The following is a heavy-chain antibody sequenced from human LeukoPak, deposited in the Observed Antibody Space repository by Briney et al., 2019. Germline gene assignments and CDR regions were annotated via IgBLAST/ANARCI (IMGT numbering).Heavy chain of an antibody. CDR1: GFTFSTYA. V-gene: IGHV3-23*01. J-gene: IGHJ4*02. CDR2: FSGSGGST. Sequence: EGSLRLSCAASGFTFSTYAMSWVRQAPGKGLEWVSSFSGSGGSTYYADSVKGRFTISRDNSKNTLYLQMNSLRAEDTAVYYCAKEGLSIVVVAAAPFDYWGQGTLVTVSS. CDR3: AKEGLSIVVVAAAPFDY. D-gene: IGHD2-2*01.